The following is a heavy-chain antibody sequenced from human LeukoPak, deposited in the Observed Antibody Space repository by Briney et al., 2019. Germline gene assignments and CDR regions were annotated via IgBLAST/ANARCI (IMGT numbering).Heavy chain of an antibody. CDR1: GFTFSCYS. D-gene: IGHD2-15*01. CDR2: ISSSSSYI. CDR3: ARDRGAATGIRKGYYYGMDV. Sequence: GGSLRLSCAASGFTFSCYSMNWVRQAPGKGLEWVSSISSSSSYIYYADSVKGRFTISRDNAKNSLYLQMNSLRAEDTAVYYCARDRGAATGIRKGYYYGMDVWGQGTTVTVSS. J-gene: IGHJ6*02. V-gene: IGHV3-21*01.